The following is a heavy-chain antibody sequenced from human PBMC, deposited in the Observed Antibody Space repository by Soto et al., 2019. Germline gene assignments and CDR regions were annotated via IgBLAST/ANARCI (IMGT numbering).Heavy chain of an antibody. J-gene: IGHJ6*02. CDR1: GFTFSRYA. D-gene: IGHD5-12*01. V-gene: IGHV3-23*01. CDR2: ISGSGGIT. Sequence: GGSLRLSCAASGFTFSRYAMSRVRQAPWKGLEWVSAISGSGGITYYADSVKGRFTISRDNSKKTLYLQMNSLRAEDTAVYYCAASDYYYYGMEVWGQGTTVTVSS. CDR3: AASDYYYYGMEV.